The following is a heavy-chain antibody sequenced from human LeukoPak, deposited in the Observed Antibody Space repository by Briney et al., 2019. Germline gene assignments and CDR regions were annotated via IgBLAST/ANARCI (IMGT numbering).Heavy chain of an antibody. Sequence: SETLSLTCAVYGGSFSDYYWSWIRQSPGKGLEWIGEINHSGSTNYSPSLKSRVTMSVDTSNHQFSLNLTSVTAADAALYYCARRRGYSGTWHQYSSYGLDVWGEGTTVTVSS. CDR2: INHSGST. D-gene: IGHD6-13*01. V-gene: IGHV4-34*01. J-gene: IGHJ6*04. CDR3: ARRRGYSGTWHQYSSYGLDV. CDR1: GGSFSDYY.